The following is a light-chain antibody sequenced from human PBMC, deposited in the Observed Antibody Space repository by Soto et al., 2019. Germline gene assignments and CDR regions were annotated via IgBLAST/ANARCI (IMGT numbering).Light chain of an antibody. CDR1: SSDVGSYNL. V-gene: IGLV2-23*01. CDR3: CSYAGSTTFYV. Sequence: ALTQPASVSGSPGQSITISCTGTSSDVGSYNLVSWYQHHPGKAPKLMIFEGSKRPSGVSNRFSASKSGTTASLTISGLQAEDEADYYCCSYAGSTTFYVFGGGTKVTVL. CDR2: EGS. J-gene: IGLJ1*01.